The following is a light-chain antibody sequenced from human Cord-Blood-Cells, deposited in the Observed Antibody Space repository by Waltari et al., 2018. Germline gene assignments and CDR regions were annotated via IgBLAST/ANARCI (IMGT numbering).Light chain of an antibody. Sequence: AIQLTQSPSSLSASVGDRVTITCRASQGIRSALAWYQQKPGKAPKLLIYDASSWESGGPSRFSGSGSGTDFTLTISSLQPEDFATYYCQQFNNYPWTFGQGTKVEIK. J-gene: IGKJ1*01. CDR1: QGIRSA. CDR3: QQFNNYPWT. V-gene: IGKV1D-13*01. CDR2: DAS.